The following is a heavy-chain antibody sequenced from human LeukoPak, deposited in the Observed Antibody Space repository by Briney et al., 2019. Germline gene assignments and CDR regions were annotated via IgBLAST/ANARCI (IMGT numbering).Heavy chain of an antibody. CDR2: INAGNGNT. D-gene: IGHD2-15*01. CDR3: ARGDIVVVVANFPMDV. CDR1: GYTFTSYA. Sequence: ASVKVSCKASGYTFTSYAMHWVRQAPGQRLEWMGWINAGNGNTKYSQKFQGRVTITRDTSASTAYMELSSLRSEDTAVYYCARGDIVVVVANFPMDVWGQGTTVTVSS. J-gene: IGHJ6*02. V-gene: IGHV1-3*01.